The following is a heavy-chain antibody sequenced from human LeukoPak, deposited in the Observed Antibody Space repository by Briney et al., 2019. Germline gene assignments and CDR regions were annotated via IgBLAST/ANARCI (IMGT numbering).Heavy chain of an antibody. J-gene: IGHJ4*02. CDR1: GFTFSSYW. CDR3: ARWDYGDYV. V-gene: IGHV3-7*05. Sequence: GGSLRLSCAASGFTFSSYWMSWVRQAPGEGLEWVANIKQDGSEKYYVDSAKGRFTISRDNAKNSLYLQMSSLRAEDTAVYYCARWDYGDYVWGQGTLVTVSS. CDR2: IKQDGSEK. D-gene: IGHD4-17*01.